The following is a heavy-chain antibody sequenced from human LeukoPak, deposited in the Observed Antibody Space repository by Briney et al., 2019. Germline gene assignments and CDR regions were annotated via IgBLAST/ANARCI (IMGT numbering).Heavy chain of an antibody. D-gene: IGHD2-2*01. CDR2: INPSGGST. Sequence: ASVKVSCKASGYTSTSYYMHWVRQAPGQGLEWMGIINPSGGSTSYAQKFQGRVTMTRDTSTSTVYMELSSLRAEDTAVYYCAKDHANKTYLYQLLFSPYYFDYWGQGTLVTVSS. CDR1: GYTSTSYY. V-gene: IGHV1-46*01. CDR3: AKDHANKTYLYQLLFSPYYFDY. J-gene: IGHJ4*02.